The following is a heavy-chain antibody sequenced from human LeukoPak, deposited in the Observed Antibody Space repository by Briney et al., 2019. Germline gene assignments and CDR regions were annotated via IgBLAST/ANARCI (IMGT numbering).Heavy chain of an antibody. D-gene: IGHD5-18*01. CDR3: ARGGSHLWQPFDS. CDR1: GDFITKSVW. Sequence: PSETLSLTCAVSGDFITKSVWWIWVRQTPGKGLEWIGDIYHSGSTNSNPSLKSRVTLSLDKSKNQFSLKLSSVTAADTAVYYCARGGSHLWQPFDSWGQGTLVTASS. J-gene: IGHJ4*02. CDR2: IYHSGST. V-gene: IGHV4-4*02.